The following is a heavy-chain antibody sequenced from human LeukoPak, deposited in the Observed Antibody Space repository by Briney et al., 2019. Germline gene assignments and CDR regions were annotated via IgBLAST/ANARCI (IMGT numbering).Heavy chain of an antibody. V-gene: IGHV1-8*02. J-gene: IGHJ5*02. CDR3: ARGDSEFDP. CDR1: GGTFSSYA. Sequence: ASVKVSCKASGGTFSSYAISWVRQATGQGLEWMGWMNPNSGNTGYAQKFQGRVTINRNTYMSTAYMEPSSLRSEDTAVYDCARGDSEFDPWGQGTLVTVSS. CDR2: MNPNSGNT.